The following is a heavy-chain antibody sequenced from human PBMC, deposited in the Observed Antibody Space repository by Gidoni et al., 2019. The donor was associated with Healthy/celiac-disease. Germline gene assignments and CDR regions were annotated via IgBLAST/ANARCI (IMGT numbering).Heavy chain of an antibody. CDR1: GCSISSGDYY. CDR2: IYYSGST. CDR3: AREVYSNYFGYYYGMDV. J-gene: IGHJ6*02. D-gene: IGHD4-4*01. Sequence: QVQLQESGPGLVKPSQTLSLTCTVSGCSISSGDYYWSWIRQPPGKGLEWIGYIYYSGSTYYNPSLKSRVTISVDTSKNQFSLKLSSVTAADTAVYYCAREVYSNYFGYYYGMDVWGQGTTVTVSS. V-gene: IGHV4-30-4*01.